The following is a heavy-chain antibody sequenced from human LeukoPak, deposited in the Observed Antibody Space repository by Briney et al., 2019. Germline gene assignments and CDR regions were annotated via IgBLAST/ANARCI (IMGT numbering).Heavy chain of an antibody. D-gene: IGHD2-2*01. CDR1: GGSISSYY. CDR2: IYYSGSN. J-gene: IGHJ4*02. V-gene: IGHV4-59*01. CDR3: AREGDCSSTSCPFDY. Sequence: SETLALTCTVSGGSISSYYWSWLRQPTGKGLEWLGYIYYSGSNNYNPSLKSRVTISVDTSKNQFSLKLSSVTAADTAVYYCAREGDCSSTSCPFDYWGQGTLVTVSS.